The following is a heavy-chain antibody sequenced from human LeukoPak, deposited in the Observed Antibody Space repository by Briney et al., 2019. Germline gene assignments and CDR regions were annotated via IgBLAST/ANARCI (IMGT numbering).Heavy chain of an antibody. D-gene: IGHD3-10*01. Sequence: PGGSLRLSCAATGFTFSSYSMNWVRQAPGKGLEWVSSISSSSSYIYYADSVKGRFTISRDNAKNSLYLQMNSLRAEDTAVYYCARDRDEYFDYWGQGTLVTVSS. V-gene: IGHV3-21*01. J-gene: IGHJ4*02. CDR2: ISSSSSYI. CDR3: ARDRDEYFDY. CDR1: GFTFSSYS.